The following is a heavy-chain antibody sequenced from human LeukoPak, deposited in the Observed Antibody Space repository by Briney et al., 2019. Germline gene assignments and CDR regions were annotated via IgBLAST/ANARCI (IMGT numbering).Heavy chain of an antibody. CDR3: GRFGYVAAVDL. J-gene: IGHJ4*02. CDR2: INPAGSDT. D-gene: IGHD2-15*01. CDR1: GFSFNHYW. Sequence: GGSLRLSCAASGFSFNHYWMTWVRQAPGRGLEWVANINPAGSDTYYVDPVKGRFTISRDNAKNLVYLQMNSLRAEDTAVYSCGRFGYVAAVDLWGQGTLVIVSS. V-gene: IGHV3-7*01.